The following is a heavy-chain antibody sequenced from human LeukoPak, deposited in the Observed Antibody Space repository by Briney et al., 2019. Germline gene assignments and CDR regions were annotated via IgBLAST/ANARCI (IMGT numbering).Heavy chain of an antibody. CDR1: GFIFSSYS. V-gene: IGHV3-21*01. D-gene: IGHD3-22*01. Sequence: GGSLRLSCAASGFIFSSYSMNWVRQAPGKGLEWVSSISSSSSYIYYADSVKGRFTISRDNAKNSLYLQMNSLRAEDTAVYYCAREGYYYDSSGHDRGGFDYWGQGTLVTVSS. CDR2: ISSSSSYI. CDR3: AREGYYYDSSGHDRGGFDY. J-gene: IGHJ4*02.